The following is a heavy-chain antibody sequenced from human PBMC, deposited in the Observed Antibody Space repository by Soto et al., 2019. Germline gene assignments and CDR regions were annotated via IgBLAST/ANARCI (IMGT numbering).Heavy chain of an antibody. CDR3: ARDAAVPGETDRFDY. D-gene: IGHD3-16*01. J-gene: IGHJ4*02. V-gene: IGHV4-4*02. CDR1: CASMLDNFW. Sequence: PSETLSLTCAVSCASMLDNFWWSWVRQVPGKGLEWIGEVYHNERTNFNPSLKTRVSMSIDTSKSQFSLKLTSVTAADTAIYFCARDAAVPGETDRFDYWGQGVLVTVSS. CDR2: VYHNERT.